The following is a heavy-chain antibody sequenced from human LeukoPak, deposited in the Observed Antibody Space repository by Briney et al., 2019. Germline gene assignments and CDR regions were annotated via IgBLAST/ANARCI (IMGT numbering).Heavy chain of an antibody. CDR1: GFTFSSSG. CDR3: AATQELYPYYSDC. Sequence: SVKVSCKASGFTFSSSGVQWVRQARGQRLEWIGWIAVGSANTNYAQKFQERVTITRDMSTSTAYMELSSLRSEDTAVYYCAATQELYPYYSDCWGQGTLVTVSS. D-gene: IGHD3-10*01. J-gene: IGHJ4*02. V-gene: IGHV1-58*01. CDR2: IAVGSANT.